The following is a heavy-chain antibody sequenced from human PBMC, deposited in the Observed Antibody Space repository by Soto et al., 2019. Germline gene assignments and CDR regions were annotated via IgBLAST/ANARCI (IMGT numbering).Heavy chain of an antibody. Sequence: GESLKISCKGSGYSFTSYGIGWVRQMPGKGLEWMGIIYPGDSDTRYSPSFQGQVTISADKSISTAYLQWSSLKASDTAMYYCARRQVPADSYYYYYGMDVWGQGTTVTVSS. J-gene: IGHJ6*02. D-gene: IGHD2-2*01. CDR2: IYPGDSDT. CDR1: GYSFTSYG. V-gene: IGHV5-51*01. CDR3: ARRQVPADSYYYYYGMDV.